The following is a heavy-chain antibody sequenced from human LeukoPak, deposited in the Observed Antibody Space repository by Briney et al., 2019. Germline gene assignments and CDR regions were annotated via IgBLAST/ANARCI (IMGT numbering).Heavy chain of an antibody. V-gene: IGHV4-34*01. Sequence: EINHSGSTNYTPSLKSRVTISVDTSKNQFSLKLSSVTAADTAVYYCARRYSSGWYGYFQHWGQGTLVTVSS. CDR3: ARRYSSGWYGYFQH. CDR2: INHSGST. J-gene: IGHJ1*01. D-gene: IGHD6-19*01.